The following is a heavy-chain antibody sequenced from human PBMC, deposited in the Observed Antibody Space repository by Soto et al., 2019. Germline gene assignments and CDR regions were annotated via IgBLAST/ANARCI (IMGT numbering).Heavy chain of an antibody. CDR3: ARDHRDYYDSSGSPGDY. J-gene: IGHJ4*02. CDR2: INSDGSST. D-gene: IGHD3-22*01. CDR1: GFTFSSYW. Sequence: GGSLRLSCAASGFTFSSYWMHWVRQAPGKGLVWVSRINSDGSSTSYADSVKGRFTISRDNAKNTLYLQMNSLRAEDTAVYYCARDHRDYYDSSGSPGDYWGQGTLVTVSS. V-gene: IGHV3-74*01.